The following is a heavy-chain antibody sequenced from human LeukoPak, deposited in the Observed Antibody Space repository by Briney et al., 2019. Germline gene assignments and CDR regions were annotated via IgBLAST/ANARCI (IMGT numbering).Heavy chain of an antibody. J-gene: IGHJ4*02. D-gene: IGHD3-10*01. CDR3: AKDFGIADHDSAY. CDR2: ISYDGSNK. CDR1: GFTFSSYG. V-gene: IGHV3-30*18. Sequence: PGRSLRLSCAASGFTFSSYGMHWVRQAPGKGLEWVAVISYDGSNKYYADSVKGRFTISRDNSKNTLYLQMNSLRAEDTAVYYCAKDFGIADHDSAYWGQGTLVTISS.